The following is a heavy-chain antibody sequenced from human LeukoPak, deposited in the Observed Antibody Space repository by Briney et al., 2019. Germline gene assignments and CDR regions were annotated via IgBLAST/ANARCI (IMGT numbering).Heavy chain of an antibody. Sequence: SETLSLTCTVSGGSISSSSYYWGWIRQPPGKGLEWIGEINHSGSTNYNPSLKSRVTISVDTSKNQFSLKLSSVTAADTAVYYCARAKVRAPAAMIRFDPWGQGTLVTVSS. CDR2: INHSGST. J-gene: IGHJ5*02. CDR3: ARAKVRAPAAMIRFDP. V-gene: IGHV4-39*07. CDR1: GGSISSSSYY. D-gene: IGHD2-2*01.